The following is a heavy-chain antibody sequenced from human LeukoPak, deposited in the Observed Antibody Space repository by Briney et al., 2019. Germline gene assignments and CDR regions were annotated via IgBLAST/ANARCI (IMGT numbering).Heavy chain of an antibody. V-gene: IGHV4-38-2*01. Sequence: SETLSLTCAVYGGSFSGYYWGWIRQPPGKGLEWIGSIYRSGSTYYNPSLKSRVTISVDTSKNQFSLKLSSVTAADTAVYYCARVDAYCSSTSCYTGGFDYWGQGTLVTVSS. D-gene: IGHD2-2*02. CDR3: ARVDAYCSSTSCYTGGFDY. CDR1: GGSFSGYY. CDR2: IYRSGST. J-gene: IGHJ4*02.